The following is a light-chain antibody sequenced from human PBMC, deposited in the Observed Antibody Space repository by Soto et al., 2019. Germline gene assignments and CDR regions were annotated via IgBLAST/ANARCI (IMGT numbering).Light chain of an antibody. CDR3: QKYSGPPYT. CDR1: QGIRNY. J-gene: IGKJ2*01. CDR2: TAS. V-gene: IGKV1-27*01. Sequence: DIQMTQSPSSLSASVGGRVTITCRASQGIRNYLAWYQQKPGKVPKLLIYTASTLQSGVPSRFSGSGSGTDFSLTISSLQPEDVATYYCQKYSGPPYTFGQGTNLEIK.